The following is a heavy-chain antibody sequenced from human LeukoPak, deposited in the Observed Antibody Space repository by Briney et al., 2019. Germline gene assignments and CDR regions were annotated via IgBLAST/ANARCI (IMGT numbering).Heavy chain of an antibody. CDR3: GRRAGDCGGGSCYSIDY. J-gene: IGHJ4*02. CDR2: IIPIFGTA. D-gene: IGHD2-15*01. Sequence: GASVKVPCKASGGTFSSYAISWVRQAPGQGLEWMGGIIPIFGTANYAQKFQGRVTITADESTSTAYMELSSLRSEDTAVYYCGRRAGDCGGGSCYSIDYWGQGTLVTVSS. V-gene: IGHV1-69*13. CDR1: GGTFSSYA.